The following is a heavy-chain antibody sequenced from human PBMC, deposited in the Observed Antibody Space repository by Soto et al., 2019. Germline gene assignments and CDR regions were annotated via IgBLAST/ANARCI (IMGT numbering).Heavy chain of an antibody. D-gene: IGHD3-10*01. J-gene: IGHJ3*01. CDR1: GFTFSTYE. CDR3: ATRSGGGGAFDF. Sequence: EVQLVESGGGLVQPGGSLRLSCAASGFTFSTYEMNWVRQAPGKGLEWVSYISSSGSTIYYADSVKGRFTISRDNAKNSLYLQMNSGRAEDTAVYYCATRSGGGGAFDFWGQGTMVTVSS. V-gene: IGHV3-48*03. CDR2: ISSSGSTI.